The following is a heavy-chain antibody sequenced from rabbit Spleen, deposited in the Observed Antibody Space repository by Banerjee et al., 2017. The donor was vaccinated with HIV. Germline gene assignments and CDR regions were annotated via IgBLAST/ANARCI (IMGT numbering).Heavy chain of an antibody. CDR1: GIDFSRTG. CDR3: VRGASENGYYSL. CDR2: IDLLFGTT. V-gene: IGHV1S47*01. D-gene: IGHD1-1*01. J-gene: IGHJ4*01. Sequence: QEQLEESGGGVGQPGGSLNLACKASGIDFSRTGVSGVRQVPGKGLEWIGFIDLLFGTTYYANWVNGRFTISSHNAQNTLYLQLHSLTAADTATYFCVRGASENGYYSLWGPGTLVTVS.